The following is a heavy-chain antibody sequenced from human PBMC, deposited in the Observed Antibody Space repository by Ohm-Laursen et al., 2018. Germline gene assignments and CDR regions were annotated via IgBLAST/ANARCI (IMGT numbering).Heavy chain of an antibody. CDR2: IDWDNAK. Sequence: TQTLTLTCTVSGFSLSTTGMCVNWIRQPPGKALEWLARIDWDNAKYYNTSLKTRLTISKDTSKNQVVLTMTNMDPVDTATYFCARVYRDRYLDYWGQGTLVTVSS. D-gene: IGHD3-10*01. V-gene: IGHV2-70*11. CDR1: GFSLSTTGMC. CDR3: ARVYRDRYLDY. J-gene: IGHJ4*02.